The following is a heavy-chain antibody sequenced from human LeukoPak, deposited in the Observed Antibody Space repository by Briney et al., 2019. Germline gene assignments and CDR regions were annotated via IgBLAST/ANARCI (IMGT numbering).Heavy chain of an antibody. Sequence: GGSLRLSCAASGFTFSSYAMHWVRQAPGKGLEWVANIKQDGSVKYYADSVKGRFTISRDNAKNSLYLQMNSLRVEDTAVYYCARIGYSSSSNDYWGQGTLVTVSS. CDR3: ARIGYSSSSNDY. V-gene: IGHV3-7*01. CDR1: GFTFSSYA. D-gene: IGHD6-6*01. CDR2: IKQDGSVK. J-gene: IGHJ4*02.